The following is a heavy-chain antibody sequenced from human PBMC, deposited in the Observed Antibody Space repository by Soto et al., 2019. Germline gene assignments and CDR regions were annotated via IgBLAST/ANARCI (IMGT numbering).Heavy chain of an antibody. D-gene: IGHD6-6*01. J-gene: IGHJ6*01. CDR3: ARVNRWGIAARIYYYYGMDV. CDR2: INHSGST. CDR1: GGSFSGYY. Sequence: SETLSLTCAVYGGSFSGYYWSWIRQPPGKGLEWIGEINHSGSTNYNPSLKSRVTISVDTSKNQFSLKLSSVTAADTAVYYCARVNRWGIAARIYYYYGMDVWGQGTTVTVSS. V-gene: IGHV4-34*01.